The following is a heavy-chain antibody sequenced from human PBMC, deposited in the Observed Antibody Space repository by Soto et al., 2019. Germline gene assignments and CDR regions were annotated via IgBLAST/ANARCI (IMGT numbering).Heavy chain of an antibody. CDR1: GFIFSDYY. Sequence: QVQLVESGGGVVQPGRSLRLSCAASGFIFSDYYMHWVRQAPGKGLEWVAVISHDGSKKYYADSVKGRFAISRDNSKNXLYLQMNSLRPDDTAVNYCARSSYDDVLTGWSMDVWGQGTMVTVSS. J-gene: IGHJ6*02. CDR3: ARSSYDDVLTGWSMDV. CDR2: ISHDGSKK. D-gene: IGHD3-9*01. V-gene: IGHV3-30*09.